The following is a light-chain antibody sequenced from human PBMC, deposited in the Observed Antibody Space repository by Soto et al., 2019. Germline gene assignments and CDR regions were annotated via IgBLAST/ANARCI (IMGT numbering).Light chain of an antibody. J-gene: IGKJ1*01. CDR2: GAS. CDR3: QQYDSTPPT. V-gene: IGKV3-20*01. Sequence: EIVLTQSPGTLSLSPGERATLSCRASQSVNSNYLAWYQRKPGQAPRLLIYGASNRATDIPYRCGASGSGTACTLTIHRLEAEDFAVYSCQQYDSTPPTYGQGTKGEVK. CDR1: QSVNSNY.